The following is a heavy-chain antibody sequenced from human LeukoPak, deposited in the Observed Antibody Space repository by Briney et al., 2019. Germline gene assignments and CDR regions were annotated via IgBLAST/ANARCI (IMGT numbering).Heavy chain of an antibody. J-gene: IGHJ4*02. CDR1: GYTFTSYG. D-gene: IGHD1-26*01. CDR2: ISAYNGNI. V-gene: IGHV1-18*01. Sequence: GESLKISCKASGYTFTSYGIRGVRQAPGQGVEWMGWISAYNGNINYAQKLQGRVTMSTDTSTSTAYMELRSLRSDDTAVYYCVRGLLVGATHFDYWGQGNLVTLSS. CDR3: VRGLLVGATHFDY.